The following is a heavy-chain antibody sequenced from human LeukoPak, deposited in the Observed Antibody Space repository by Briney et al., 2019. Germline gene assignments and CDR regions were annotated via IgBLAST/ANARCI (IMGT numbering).Heavy chain of an antibody. J-gene: IGHJ4*02. CDR3: ARDRGTYGNYYFDY. CDR2: INPNTGGT. D-gene: IGHD1-26*01. Sequence: ASVKVSCKASGYTFTDHYIHWVRQVPGQGLEWVGWINPNTGGTNFAQKFQGRVAMTSDTSINTAYMHLSRLTSDDTAVYFCARDRGTYGNYYFDYWGQGTLVTVSS. V-gene: IGHV1-2*02. CDR1: GYTFTDHY.